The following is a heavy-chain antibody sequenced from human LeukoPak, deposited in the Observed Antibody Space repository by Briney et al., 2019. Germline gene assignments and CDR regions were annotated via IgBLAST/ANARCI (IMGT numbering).Heavy chain of an antibody. V-gene: IGHV1-58*02. CDR2: IVVGSGNT. CDR3: AAVRGYSYGYYFDY. J-gene: IGHJ4*02. CDR1: GFTFTSSA. Sequence: GTSVKVSCKASGFTFTSSAMQWVRQARGQRLEWIGWIVVGSGNTNYAQKFQERVTITRDMSTSTAYMELGSLRSEDTAVYYCAAVRGYSYGYYFDYWGQGTLVTVSS. D-gene: IGHD5-18*01.